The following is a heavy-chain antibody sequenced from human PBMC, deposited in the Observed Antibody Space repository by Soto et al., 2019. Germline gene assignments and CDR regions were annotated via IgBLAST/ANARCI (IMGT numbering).Heavy chain of an antibody. Sequence: PSETLSLTCTVSGGSISSYYWSWIRQPPGKGLEWIGYIYYSGSTNYNPSLKSRVTISVDTSKNQFSLKLSSVTAADTAVYYCARDILTGYYYYGMDAWGQGTTVTVSS. CDR2: IYYSGST. CDR1: GGSISSYY. J-gene: IGHJ6*02. D-gene: IGHD3-9*01. CDR3: ARDILTGYYYYGMDA. V-gene: IGHV4-59*01.